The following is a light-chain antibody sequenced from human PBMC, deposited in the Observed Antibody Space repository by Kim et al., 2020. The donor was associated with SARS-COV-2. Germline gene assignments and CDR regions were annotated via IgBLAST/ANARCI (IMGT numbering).Light chain of an antibody. J-gene: IGKJ5*01. V-gene: IGKV3-20*01. CDR3: QQYGSSPPIT. CDR2: GAS. Sequence: PGERATLSCRASQSVSSSNLAWYQQKPGQAPRLLIYGASSRATGIPDRFSGSGSGTDFTLTISRLEPEDFAVYYCQQYGSSPPITCGQGTRLEIK. CDR1: QSVSSSN.